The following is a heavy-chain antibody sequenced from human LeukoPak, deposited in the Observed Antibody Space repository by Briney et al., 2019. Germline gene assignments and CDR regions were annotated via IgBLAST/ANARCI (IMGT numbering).Heavy chain of an antibody. CDR3: ARDRLLEDRDYHNYYYMDV. J-gene: IGHJ6*03. CDR2: IYSGGST. CDR1: GFTVRSNY. D-gene: IGHD1-1*01. Sequence: PGGSLRLSCAASGFTVRSNYMNWVRQAPGKGLEWVSVIYSGGSTYYADSVKGRFTISRDNSKNTLYLQMNSLRAEDTAVYYCARDRLLEDRDYHNYYYMDVWGKGTTVTVSS. V-gene: IGHV3-66*01.